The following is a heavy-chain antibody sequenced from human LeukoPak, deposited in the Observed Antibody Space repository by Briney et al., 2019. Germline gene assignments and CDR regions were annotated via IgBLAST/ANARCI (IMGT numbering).Heavy chain of an antibody. V-gene: IGHV4-30-4*08. CDR2: IYYSGST. CDR1: GGSISSGDYY. J-gene: IGHJ4*02. D-gene: IGHD6-19*01. CDR3: ARAPGQWLVRGYFDY. Sequence: SQTLFLTCTVSGGSISSGDYYWSWIRQPPGKGLEWIGYIYYSGSTYYNPSLKSRVTISVDTSKNQFSLKLSSVTAADTAVYYCARAPGQWLVRGYFDYWGQGTLVTVSS.